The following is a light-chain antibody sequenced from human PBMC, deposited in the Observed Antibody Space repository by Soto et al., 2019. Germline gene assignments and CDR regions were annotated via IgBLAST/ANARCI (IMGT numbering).Light chain of an antibody. V-gene: IGKV1-12*01. CDR3: QQANAFPPA. CDR1: QPINNW. J-gene: IGKJ4*01. CDR2: AAT. Sequence: DIQMTPSPSSVSASVGDRVTITCRASQPINNWVAWYQQRAGKAPNLLIYAATNLLSGVPSRFSGSGSGTDFTLTISSLQPEDFATYYCQQANAFPPAFGGGTKVDLK.